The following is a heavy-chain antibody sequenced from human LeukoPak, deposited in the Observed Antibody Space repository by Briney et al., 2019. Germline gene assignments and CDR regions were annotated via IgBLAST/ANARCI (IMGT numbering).Heavy chain of an antibody. CDR2: ISSSGDYK. J-gene: IGHJ3*02. CDR3: AKETIYCSGGSCYHDAFDI. CDR1: GFTFSTYS. Sequence: PGGSLRLSCAASGFTFSTYSMNWVRQAPGEGLQWVSSISSSGDYKYYADSVKGRLTISRDNAKNSLYLQMNSLRPEDMALYYCAKETIYCSGGSCYHDAFDIWGQGTMVTVFS. V-gene: IGHV3-21*04. D-gene: IGHD2-15*01.